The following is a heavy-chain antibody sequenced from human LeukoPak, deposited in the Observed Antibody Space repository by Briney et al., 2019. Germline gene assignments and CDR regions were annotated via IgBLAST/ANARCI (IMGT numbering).Heavy chain of an antibody. CDR1: GFSLSTSGVG. J-gene: IGHJ4*02. D-gene: IGHD6-13*01. Sequence: SSPTLVNPTQTLTLTCTFSGFSLSTSGVGVGWIRQPPGKALEWLAPIYWNDDKRYSPSLKSRLTITKDTSKNQVVLTMTNMDPVDTATYYCAHSGEYFSSWSPAVFDYWGQGTLVTVSS. CDR3: AHSGEYFSSWSPAVFDY. CDR2: IYWNDDK. V-gene: IGHV2-5*01.